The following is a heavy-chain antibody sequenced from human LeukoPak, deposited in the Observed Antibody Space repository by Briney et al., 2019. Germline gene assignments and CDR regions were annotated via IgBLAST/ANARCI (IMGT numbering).Heavy chain of an antibody. CDR3: AKGLTYYYDSSGYYYYYYYMDV. J-gene: IGHJ6*03. D-gene: IGHD3-22*01. CDR1: GFTFSSYG. Sequence: GGSLRLSCAASGFTFSSYGMHWVRQAPGKGLEWVAFIRYDGSNKYYADSVKGRFTISRDNSKNTLYLQMNSLRTEDTAVYYCAKGLTYYYDSSGYYYYYYYMDVWGKGTTVTASS. V-gene: IGHV3-30*02. CDR2: IRYDGSNK.